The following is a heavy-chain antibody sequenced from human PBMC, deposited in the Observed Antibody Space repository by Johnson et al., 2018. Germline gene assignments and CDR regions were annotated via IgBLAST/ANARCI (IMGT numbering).Heavy chain of an antibody. CDR3: ARAGGHCSNGVGYRGFGDY. CDR1: GFTFNNYG. Sequence: QVQLVESGGGVVQPGRSLRLSCAPSGFTFNNYGMHWVRQAPGKGLEWVAVIWYDGSNKYYADSVKGRFTVSRDNSKNTLYLQMNSLRAEDTAVYYCARAGGHCSNGVGYRGFGDYWGQGTLVTVSS. J-gene: IGHJ4*02. D-gene: IGHD2-8*01. V-gene: IGHV3-33*01. CDR2: IWYDGSNK.